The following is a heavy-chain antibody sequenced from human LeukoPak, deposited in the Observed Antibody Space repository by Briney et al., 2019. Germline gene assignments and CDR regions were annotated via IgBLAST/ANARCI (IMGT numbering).Heavy chain of an antibody. CDR1: GYSFTTYW. Sequence: KPGESLKISCKGSGYSFTTYWIAWVRQMPGKGLEWMGIIYPGDSESRYSPSFEGQVTISADKSISTAYLQWSSLKASDTAMYYCARVSGYYSYYFDYWGQGTLVTVSS. J-gene: IGHJ4*02. CDR3: ARVSGYYSYYFDY. CDR2: IYPGDSES. D-gene: IGHD3-22*01. V-gene: IGHV5-51*01.